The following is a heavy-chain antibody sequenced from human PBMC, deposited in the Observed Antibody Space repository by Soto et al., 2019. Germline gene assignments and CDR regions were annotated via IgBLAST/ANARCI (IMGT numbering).Heavy chain of an antibody. V-gene: IGHV1-2*04. Sequence: GASVKVSCKASGYTFTDYYLYWVRQAPGQGLEWMGWINPNSGATNYAQKFQGWVTMTRDTSISTAYMEVRRLKSDDTAVYYCAKSPIRYKPYYYDSNGYTLDYWG. CDR2: INPNSGAT. J-gene: IGHJ4*01. CDR1: GYTFTDYY. CDR3: AKSPIRYKPYYYDSNGYTLDY. D-gene: IGHD3-22*01.